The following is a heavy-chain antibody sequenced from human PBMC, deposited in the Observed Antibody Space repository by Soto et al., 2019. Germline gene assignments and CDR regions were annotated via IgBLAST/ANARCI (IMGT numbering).Heavy chain of an antibody. Sequence: GGSLRLSCAASGFTFSSYWMSWVRQAPGKGLEWVANIKQDGSAKYYVDSVKGRFTISRDNAKNSLYLQMNSLRAEDTAVYYCASEGRAGYSSSWGPRYDYYYYIDVWGKGTTVTVSS. CDR3: ASEGRAGYSSSWGPRYDYYYYIDV. V-gene: IGHV3-7*01. D-gene: IGHD6-13*01. J-gene: IGHJ6*03. CDR2: IKQDGSAK. CDR1: GFTFSSYW.